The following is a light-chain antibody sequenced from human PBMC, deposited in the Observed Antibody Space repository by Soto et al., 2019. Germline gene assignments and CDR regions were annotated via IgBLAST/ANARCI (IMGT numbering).Light chain of an antibody. V-gene: IGKV3-20*01. CDR2: GAS. CDR1: QSVSSSY. Sequence: EIVLTQSPGTLSLSPGERATLSCRASQSVSSSYLAWYQQKPGQAPRLLIYGASSRATGIPDSFSGSGSGRDFTLTISRMEPEDFAVYYCPQYGSSPRLTFGGGTKVEIK. CDR3: PQYGSSPRLT. J-gene: IGKJ4*01.